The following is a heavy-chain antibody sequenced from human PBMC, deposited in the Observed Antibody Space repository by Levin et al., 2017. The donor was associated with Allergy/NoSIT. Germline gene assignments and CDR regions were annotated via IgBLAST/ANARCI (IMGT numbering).Heavy chain of an antibody. CDR1: GYIFTAYY. CDR3: ARDGGGWQWLGHLDY. V-gene: IGHV1-2*02. D-gene: IGHD6-19*01. Sequence: GESLKISCRASGYIFTAYYMHWVRQAPGQGLEWMGWINPNSGDTNYAQKFQGRVTMTRETSATTVFMELSSLGSDDTAVYYCARDGGGWQWLGHLDYWGQGTLVTVSS. CDR2: INPNSGDT. J-gene: IGHJ4*02.